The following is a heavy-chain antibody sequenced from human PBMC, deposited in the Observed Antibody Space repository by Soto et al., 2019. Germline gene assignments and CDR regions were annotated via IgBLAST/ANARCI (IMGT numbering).Heavy chain of an antibody. V-gene: IGHV1-69*13. J-gene: IGHJ6*02. CDR3: ARLIRGYSGYDSRGDV. CDR1: GGTFSSYA. CDR2: IIPIFGTA. Sequence: GASVKVSCKASGGTFSSYAISWVRQAPGQGLEWMGGIIPIFGTANYAQKFQGRVTITADESTSTAYMELSSLRSEDTAVYHCARLIRGYSGYDSRGDVWGQGTTVTVSS. D-gene: IGHD5-12*01.